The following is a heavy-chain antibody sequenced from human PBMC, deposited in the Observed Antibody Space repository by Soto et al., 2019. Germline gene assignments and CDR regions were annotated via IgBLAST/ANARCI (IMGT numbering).Heavy chain of an antibody. J-gene: IGHJ6*02. CDR1: GGSISSGDYY. V-gene: IGHV4-30-4*01. CDR3: ARSSSSSYYGMDV. D-gene: IGHD6-13*01. Sequence: SETLSLTCTVSGGSISSGDYYWSWIRQPPGKGLEWIGYIYYSGSTYYNPSLKSRVTISVDTSKNQFSLKLSSVTAADTAVYYCARSSSSSYYGMDVWGQGTTVTVSS. CDR2: IYYSGST.